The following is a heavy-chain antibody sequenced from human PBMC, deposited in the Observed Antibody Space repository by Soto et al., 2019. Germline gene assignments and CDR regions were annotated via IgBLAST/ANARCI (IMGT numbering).Heavy chain of an antibody. J-gene: IGHJ5*02. CDR1: GGTFSSYA. D-gene: IGHD2-15*01. CDR2: IIPIFGTA. CDR3: ARGVGSGGSVDWFDP. V-gene: IGHV1-69*06. Sequence: XSVKVSCKASGGTFSSYAISWVRQAPGQGLEWMGGIIPIFGTANYAQKFQGRVTITADKSTSTAYMELSSLRSEATAVYYCARGVGSGGSVDWFDPWGQGALVTVSS.